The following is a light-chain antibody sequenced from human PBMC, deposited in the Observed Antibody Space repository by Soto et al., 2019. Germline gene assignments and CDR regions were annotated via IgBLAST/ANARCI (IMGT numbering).Light chain of an antibody. CDR3: GTWDSSLSAL. CDR2: ENN. J-gene: IGLJ3*02. Sequence: QSVLTQPPSVSAAPGQKVTISCSGSSSNIGNSYVSWYQQLPGTAPRPLIYENNKRPSGIPDRFSGSKSGTSATLDITELQTGDEADYYCGTWDSSLSALFGGGTKLTVL. V-gene: IGLV1-51*02. CDR1: SSNIGNSY.